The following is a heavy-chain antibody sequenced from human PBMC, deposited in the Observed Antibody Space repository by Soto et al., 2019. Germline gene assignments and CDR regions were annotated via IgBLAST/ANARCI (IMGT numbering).Heavy chain of an antibody. Sequence: HPVGSLRLSCAASGFTFSSYAMHWVRQAPGKGLNWVAVISYDGSNKYYADSVKGRFTISRDNSKNTLYLQMNSLRAEDTAVYYCARGSARGLRSNFDYWGQGTLVTVSS. CDR1: GFTFSSYA. CDR2: ISYDGSNK. J-gene: IGHJ4*02. V-gene: IGHV3-30-3*01. D-gene: IGHD4-17*01. CDR3: ARGSARGLRSNFDY.